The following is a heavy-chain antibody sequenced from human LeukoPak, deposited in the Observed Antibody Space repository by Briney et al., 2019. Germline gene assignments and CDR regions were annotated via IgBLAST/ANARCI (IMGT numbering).Heavy chain of an antibody. CDR3: ARLWYYDILTGNKGGPFDY. CDR1: GYSFTSYW. V-gene: IGHV5-51*01. J-gene: IGHJ4*02. CDR2: IYPGDSDT. D-gene: IGHD3-9*01. Sequence: GESLKISCKGSGYSFTSYWIGWVRQMPGKGLEWMGIIYPGDSDTRYSPSFQGQITISADKSISTAYLQWSSLKASDTAMYYCARLWYYDILTGNKGGPFDYWGQGTLVTVSS.